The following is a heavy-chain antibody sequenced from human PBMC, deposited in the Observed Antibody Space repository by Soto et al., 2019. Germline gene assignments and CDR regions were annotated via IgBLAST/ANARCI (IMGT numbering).Heavy chain of an antibody. CDR2: TCYRSKWYN. CDR1: GDSVSSYSAA. D-gene: IGHD3-3*01. Sequence: SQTLSLTCAISGDSVSSYSAAWNWIRQSPSRGLEWLGRTCYRSKWYNDYAVSVKSRITINPDTSKNQFSLQLNSVTPEDTAVYYCARDRVTIFGVVIIYYYGMDVWGQGTTVTVSS. CDR3: ARDRVTIFGVVIIYYYGMDV. J-gene: IGHJ6*02. V-gene: IGHV6-1*01.